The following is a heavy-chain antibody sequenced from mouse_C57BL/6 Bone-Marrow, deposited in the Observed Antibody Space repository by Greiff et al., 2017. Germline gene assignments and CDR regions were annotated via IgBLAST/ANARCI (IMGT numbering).Heavy chain of an antibody. V-gene: IGHV6-6*01. CDR2: IRNKANNHAT. D-gene: IGHD2-4*01. CDR1: GFTFSDAW. Sequence: EVKVEESGGGLVQPGGSMKLSCAASGFTFSDAWMDWVRQSPEKGLEWVAEIRNKANNHATYYAESVKGRFTISRDESKSSVYLQMNSLRAEDTGIYYCTRIYYDYEGYAMDYWGQGTSVTVSS. J-gene: IGHJ4*01. CDR3: TRIYYDYEGYAMDY.